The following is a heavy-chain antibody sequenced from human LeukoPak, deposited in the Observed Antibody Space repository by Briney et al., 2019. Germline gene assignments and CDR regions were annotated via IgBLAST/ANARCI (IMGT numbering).Heavy chain of an antibody. CDR1: GGSISSYY. D-gene: IGHD3-22*01. V-gene: IGHV4-34*01. CDR2: INHSGST. J-gene: IGHJ4*02. Sequence: SETPSLTCTVSGGSISSYYWSWIRQPPGKGLEWIGEINHSGSTNYNPSLKSRVTISVDTSKNQFSLKLSSVTAADTAVYYCARGRTWLFYYFDYWGQGTLVTVSS. CDR3: ARGRTWLFYYFDY.